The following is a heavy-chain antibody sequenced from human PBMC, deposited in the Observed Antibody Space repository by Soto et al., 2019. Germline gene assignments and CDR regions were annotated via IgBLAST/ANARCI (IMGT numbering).Heavy chain of an antibody. CDR3: GKDTLDCSGGDCPLYYSYGMEV. J-gene: IGHJ6*02. CDR2: ISNDGSNK. CDR1: GFTFRSYG. Sequence: QVQLVESGGGVVQPGTSLRLSCAASGFTFRSYGMHWVRQAPGKGLEWLAVISNDGSNKYLADSVKGRLALSRDTSRNTMYLQINSLRVVDTAVYYCGKDTLDCSGGDCPLYYSYGMEVWGQGTTVTVSS. D-gene: IGHD2-15*01. V-gene: IGHV3-30*18.